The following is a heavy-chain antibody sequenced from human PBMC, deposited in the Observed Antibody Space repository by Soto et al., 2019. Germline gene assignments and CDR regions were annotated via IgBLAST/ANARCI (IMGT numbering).Heavy chain of an antibody. CDR2: INPNSGGT. CDR3: ARAEPYYDFWSGYTL. V-gene: IGHV1-2*04. J-gene: IGHJ4*02. D-gene: IGHD3-3*01. CDR1: GYTVTGYY. Sequence: ASVKVSCKASGYTVTGYYMHWVRQAPGQGLEWMGWINPNSGGTNYAQKFQGWVTMNRDTSISTAYMELSRLRSDDTAVYYCARAEPYYDFWSGYTLWGQGTMVTVSS.